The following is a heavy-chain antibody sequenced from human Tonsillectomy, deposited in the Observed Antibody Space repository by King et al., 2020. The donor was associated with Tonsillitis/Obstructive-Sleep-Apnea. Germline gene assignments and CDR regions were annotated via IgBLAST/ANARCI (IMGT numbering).Heavy chain of an antibody. J-gene: IGHJ4*02. Sequence: VQLVESGGGLVQPGGSLRLSCAASGFTFSSYNMHWVRQAPGKGLEGVSYISSSSSSIYYADSVKGRFTIFRDNAKNSLYLQMNSLRDEDTALYYCARDSDILYTGTSSVDYWGQGTLVTVSS. CDR1: GFTFSSYN. D-gene: IGHD1-7*01. CDR2: ISSSSSSI. CDR3: ARDSDILYTGTSSVDY. V-gene: IGHV3-48*02.